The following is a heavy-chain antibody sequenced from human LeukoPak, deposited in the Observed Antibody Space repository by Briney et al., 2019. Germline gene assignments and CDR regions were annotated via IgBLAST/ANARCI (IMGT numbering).Heavy chain of an antibody. Sequence: SETLFLTCTVSGGSISSGGYYWSWIRQHPGKGLEWIGYIYYSGSTYYNPSLKSRVTISVDTSKNQFSLKLSSVTAADTAVYYCARWLGYYYDSSGPLDSWGQGTLVTVSS. CDR3: ARWLGYYYDSSGPLDS. J-gene: IGHJ4*02. V-gene: IGHV4-31*03. CDR2: IYYSGST. CDR1: GGSISSGGYY. D-gene: IGHD3-22*01.